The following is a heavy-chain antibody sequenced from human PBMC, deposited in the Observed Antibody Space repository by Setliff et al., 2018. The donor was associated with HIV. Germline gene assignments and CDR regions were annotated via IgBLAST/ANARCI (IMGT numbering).Heavy chain of an antibody. CDR1: AFSFNNYY. CDR2: INSDGTEK. J-gene: IGHJ4*02. D-gene: IGHD3-22*01. V-gene: IGHV3-7*01. Sequence: LRLSCIASAFSFNNYYMTWVRQAPGKGLEWVANINSDGTEKNYADSVRGRFTISRDNSKNSVYLQMNGLRVEDTAVYYCAKGSYSSGRYDNYLDYWGQGALVTVSS. CDR3: AKGSYSSGRYDNYLDY.